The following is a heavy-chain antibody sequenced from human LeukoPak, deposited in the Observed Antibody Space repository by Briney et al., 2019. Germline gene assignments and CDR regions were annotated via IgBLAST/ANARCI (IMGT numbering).Heavy chain of an antibody. Sequence: SETLSLTCTVSGGSISSGGYYWSWIRQPPGKGLEWIGEINHSGSTNCNPSLKSRVTISVDTSKNQFSLKLSSVTAADTAVYYCARARYYDSSGYTDYWGQGTLVTVSS. V-gene: IGHV4-39*07. J-gene: IGHJ4*02. CDR1: GGSISSGGYY. CDR3: ARARYYDSSGYTDY. CDR2: INHSGST. D-gene: IGHD3-22*01.